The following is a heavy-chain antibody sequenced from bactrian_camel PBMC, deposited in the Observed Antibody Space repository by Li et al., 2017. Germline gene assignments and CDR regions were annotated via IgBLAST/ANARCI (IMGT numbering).Heavy chain of an antibody. D-gene: IGHD7*01. CDR3: AAFLGRCGGTSASKLNTHTYTY. CDR2: IAAGSGNT. CDR1: GYTYNRNC. V-gene: IGHV3S1*01. J-gene: IGHJ4*01. Sequence: HVQLVESGGGSVQAGGSLRLSCAASGYTYNRNCMAWLRQAPGKEREGVARIAAGSGNTYYADSVKGRFTVSKDNAKNTLYLEMNTLEPEDTAMYYCAAFLGRCGGTSASKLNTHTYTYWGQGTQVTVSS.